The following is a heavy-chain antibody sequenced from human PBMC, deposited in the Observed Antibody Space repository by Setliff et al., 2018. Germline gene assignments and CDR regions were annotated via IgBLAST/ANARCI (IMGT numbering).Heavy chain of an antibody. CDR1: GYSFSNFW. CDR2: IYPGDSHT. J-gene: IGHJ3*02. CDR3: AREVGYYDSRLDAFDI. Sequence: GESLKISCKGSGYSFSNFWIGWVRQMPGKGLEWMGIIYPGDSHTRYSPSFQGQVTMSADKSISTAYLQWSSLKASDTAMYYCAREVGYYDSRLDAFDIWGQGTMVTVSS. V-gene: IGHV5-51*01. D-gene: IGHD3-22*01.